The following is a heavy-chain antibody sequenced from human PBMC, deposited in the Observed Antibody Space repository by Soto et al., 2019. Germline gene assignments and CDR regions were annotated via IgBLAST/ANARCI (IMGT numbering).Heavy chain of an antibody. CDR2: IYHSGSP. Sequence: QVQLRESGPGLVKTSGTLSLTCVVSGGSISSTNWWTLVRQPPGKGPEWIGEIYHSGSPTFSPPLRGPATMSVDKSNNQFSLSLRSVTAADTAVYYCATLPPRIVVALLPIPTSGQGILVTVSS. J-gene: IGHJ5*02. D-gene: IGHD2-21*01. CDR3: ATLPPRIVVALLPIPT. V-gene: IGHV4-4*02. CDR1: GGSISSTNW.